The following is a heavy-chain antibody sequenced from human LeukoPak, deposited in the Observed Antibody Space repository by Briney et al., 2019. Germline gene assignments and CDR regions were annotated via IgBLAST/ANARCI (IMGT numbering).Heavy chain of an antibody. V-gene: IGHV3-13*01. D-gene: IGHD3-22*01. CDR3: AKAPDSSGYYYRYYFDY. CDR2: IGTAGDT. CDR1: GFTLSSYD. Sequence: PGGSLRLSCAASGFTLSSYDMHWVRQAIGKGLEWVSAIGTAGDTYYPDSVKGRFTISRENAKNSLYLQMNSLRAEDTAVYYCAKAPDSSGYYYRYYFDYWGQGTLVTVSS. J-gene: IGHJ4*02.